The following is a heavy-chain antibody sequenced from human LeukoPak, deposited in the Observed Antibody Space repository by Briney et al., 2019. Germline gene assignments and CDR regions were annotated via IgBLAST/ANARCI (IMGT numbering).Heavy chain of an antibody. Sequence: ASVKVSCKASGYTFTSYDINWVRQATGQGLEWMGWMNPNSGNTGYAQKFQGRVTITRNTSISTAYMELSSLRSEDTAVYYCARATRGYSYGNYYYYMDVWGKGTTVTVSS. J-gene: IGHJ6*03. D-gene: IGHD5-18*01. V-gene: IGHV1-8*03. CDR1: GYTFTSYD. CDR3: ARATRGYSYGNYYYYMDV. CDR2: MNPNSGNT.